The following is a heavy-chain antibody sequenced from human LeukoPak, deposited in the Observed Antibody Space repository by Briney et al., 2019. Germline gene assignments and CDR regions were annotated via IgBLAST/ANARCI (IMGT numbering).Heavy chain of an antibody. CDR3: ARALHYPLNWFDP. Sequence: SETLSLTCTVSGGSISSSSYYWGWIRQPPGKGLEWIGSIYYSGSTHFNPSLKSRVTISGDTSKNQFSLNMKSMTTADTAVYYCARALHYPLNWFDPWGQGTLVTVSS. CDR2: IYYSGST. V-gene: IGHV4-39*07. J-gene: IGHJ5*02. CDR1: GGSISSSSYY. D-gene: IGHD1-26*01.